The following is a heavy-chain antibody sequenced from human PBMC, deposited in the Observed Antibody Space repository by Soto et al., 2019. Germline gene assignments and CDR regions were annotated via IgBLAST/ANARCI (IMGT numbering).Heavy chain of an antibody. D-gene: IGHD3-10*01. CDR2: ISYDGSNK. CDR1: GFTFSSYA. CDR3: AGSYGYYYYGMDV. J-gene: IGHJ6*02. V-gene: IGHV3-30-3*01. Sequence: VQLVESGGGVVQPGRSLRLSCAASGFTFSSYAMHWVRQAPGKGLEWVAVISYDGSNKYYADSVKGRFTISRDNSKNTLYLQMNSLRAEDTAVYYCAGSYGYYYYGMDVWGQGTTVTVSS.